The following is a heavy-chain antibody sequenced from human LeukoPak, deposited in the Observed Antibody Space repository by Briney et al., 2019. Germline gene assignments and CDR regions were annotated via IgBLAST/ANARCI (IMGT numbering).Heavy chain of an antibody. CDR1: GFTVSSNY. CDR2: IYSGGST. Sequence: GGSLRLSCAASGFTVSSNYMSWVRQAPGKGLEWVSVIYSGGSTYYADSVKGRFTISRDNSKNTVHLQMNSLRAEDTAVYYCAKDRYCSSTRCYGDFDYWGQGTLVTVSS. D-gene: IGHD2-2*01. CDR3: AKDRYCSSTRCYGDFDY. V-gene: IGHV3-53*01. J-gene: IGHJ4*02.